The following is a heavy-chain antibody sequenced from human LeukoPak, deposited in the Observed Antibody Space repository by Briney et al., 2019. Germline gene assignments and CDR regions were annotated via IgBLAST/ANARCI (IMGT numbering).Heavy chain of an antibody. CDR2: INHSTTT. Sequence: KSSETLSCNGSGYTGTSCGYYWVRNGPGPGLGLVWRGEINHSTTTNDNPSLNSVTTILEDTSKNQFSLKRSSVTAADTAVYYCARLARAAAGRPSRLNWFDPWGQGTLVTVSS. CDR1: TGTSCGYY. D-gene: IGHD6-13*01. CDR3: ARLARAAAGRPSRLNWFDP. V-gene: IGHV4-34*04. J-gene: IGHJ5*02.